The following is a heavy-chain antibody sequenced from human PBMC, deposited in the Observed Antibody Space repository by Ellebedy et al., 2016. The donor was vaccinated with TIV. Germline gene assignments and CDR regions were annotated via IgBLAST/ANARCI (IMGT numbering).Heavy chain of an antibody. D-gene: IGHD5-18*01. Sequence: GESLKISCEASGFPFSIYAMGWVRQAPGKGLEWVSGFSGSGDGTYYADSVRGRFTISRDNSKNTLYLHMNNLIVEDTAVYYCATTQTGYSYGEFNYWGQGTLVTVSS. V-gene: IGHV3-23*01. J-gene: IGHJ4*02. CDR2: FSGSGDGT. CDR3: ATTQTGYSYGEFNY. CDR1: GFPFSIYA.